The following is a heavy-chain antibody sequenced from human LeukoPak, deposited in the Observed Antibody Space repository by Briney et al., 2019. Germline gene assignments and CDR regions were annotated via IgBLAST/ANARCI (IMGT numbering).Heavy chain of an antibody. V-gene: IGHV3-7*01. CDR1: GFTFSSYW. J-gene: IGHJ4*02. Sequence: GGSLRLSCAASGFTFSSYWMSWVRQAPGKGLEWVANIKQDGSEKYYVDSVKGRFTISKDNAKNSLYLQMNSLRAEDTAVYYCAGAASYQPLLPDYWGQGTLVTVSS. CDR3: AGAASYQPLLPDY. CDR2: IKQDGSEK. D-gene: IGHD2-2*01.